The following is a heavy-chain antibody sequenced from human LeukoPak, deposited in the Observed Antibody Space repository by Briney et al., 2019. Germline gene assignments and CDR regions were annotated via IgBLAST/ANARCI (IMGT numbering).Heavy chain of an antibody. CDR2: ISGSGGST. V-gene: IGHV3-23*01. D-gene: IGHD2-15*01. J-gene: IGHJ4*02. CDR3: AKAGYCSGGSCYSVDY. Sequence: GGSLRLSCAASGFTFSSYAMSWVRQAPGKGLEWVSAISGSGGSTYYADSVKGGFTISRDNSKNTLYLQMNSLRAEDTAVYYCAKAGYCSGGSCYSVDYWGQGTLVTVSS. CDR1: GFTFSSYA.